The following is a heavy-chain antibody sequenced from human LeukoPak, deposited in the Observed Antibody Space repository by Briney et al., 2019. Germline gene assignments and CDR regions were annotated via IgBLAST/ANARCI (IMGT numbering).Heavy chain of an antibody. Sequence: PGRSLRLSCAASGFTFSSYGMHWVRQAPGKGLEGVAVISYDGSNKHYADSVKGRFTISRDNSKNTLYLQMNSLRAEDTAVYYCAKDVEMATILGYWGQGTLGAV. J-gene: IGHJ4*02. D-gene: IGHD5-24*01. CDR3: AKDVEMATILGY. CDR2: ISYDGSNK. V-gene: IGHV3-30*18. CDR1: GFTFSSYG.